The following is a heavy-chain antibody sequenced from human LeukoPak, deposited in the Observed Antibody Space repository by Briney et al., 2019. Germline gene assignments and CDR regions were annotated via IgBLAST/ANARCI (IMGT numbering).Heavy chain of an antibody. V-gene: IGHV3-30*02. CDR1: GFTFSSYG. CDR3: AKDLGYSYGRWIDH. D-gene: IGHD5-18*01. CDR2: IRDNGSNK. Sequence: PGGSLRLSCAASGFTFSSYGMHWVRQAPGKGLEWVAFIRDNGSNKYYADSVKGRFTISGDNSKNTLYLQMNSLRGEDTAVYYCAKDLGYSYGRWIDHWGQGTLVTVSS. J-gene: IGHJ4*02.